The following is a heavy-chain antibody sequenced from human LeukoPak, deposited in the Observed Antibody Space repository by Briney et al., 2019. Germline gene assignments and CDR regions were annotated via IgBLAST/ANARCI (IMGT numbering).Heavy chain of an antibody. V-gene: IGHV3-21*01. D-gene: IGHD3-10*01. CDR2: ISSSSSYI. Sequence: GGSLRLSCAASGFTFSSYSMNWVRQAPGKGLEWVSSISSSSSYIYYADSVKGRFTISRDNSKNTLYLQMNSLRAEDTAVYYCARAYGSGSYSRYYYGMDVWGQGTTVTVSS. J-gene: IGHJ6*02. CDR1: GFTFSSYS. CDR3: ARAYGSGSYSRYYYGMDV.